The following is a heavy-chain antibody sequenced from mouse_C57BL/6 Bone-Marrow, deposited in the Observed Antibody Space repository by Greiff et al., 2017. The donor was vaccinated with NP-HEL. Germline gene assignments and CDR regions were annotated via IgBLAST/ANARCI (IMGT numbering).Heavy chain of an antibody. D-gene: IGHD3-2*02. J-gene: IGHJ3*01. V-gene: IGHV5-4*01. CDR2: ISDGGSYT. CDR1: GFTFSSYA. CDR3: ARDRGSSGQPFAY. Sequence: EVMLVESGGGLVKPGGSLKLSCAASGFTFSSYAMSWVRQTPEKRLEWVATISDGGSYTYYPDNVKGRFTISRDNAKNNLYLQMSHLKSEDTAMYYCARDRGSSGQPFAYWGQGTLVTVSA.